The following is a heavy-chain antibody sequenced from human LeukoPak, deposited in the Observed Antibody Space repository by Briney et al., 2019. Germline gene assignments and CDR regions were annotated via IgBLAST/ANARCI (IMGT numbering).Heavy chain of an antibody. CDR2: ISYDGSNK. J-gene: IGHJ6*02. CDR1: GFTFSSYA. Sequence: GGSLRRSGAASGFTFSSYAMDWVRQAPGKGLEWLVGISYDGSNKYYADSGKGRFTMSRDNSKTTLYLQMNSLRAEDTAVYYCARDSHPNCGGDCYSGYGLYGMDVWGQGTTVTVSS. D-gene: IGHD2-21*02. V-gene: IGHV3-30-3*01. CDR3: ARDSHPNCGGDCYSGYGLYGMDV.